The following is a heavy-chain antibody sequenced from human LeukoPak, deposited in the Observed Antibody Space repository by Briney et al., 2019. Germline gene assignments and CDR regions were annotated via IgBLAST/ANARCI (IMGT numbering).Heavy chain of an antibody. CDR2: IYSDNT. CDR1: GLTVSSNS. V-gene: IGHV3-53*01. Sequence: PGGSLRLSCTVSGLTVSSNSLSWVRQAPGKGLEWVSFIYSDNTHYSDPVKGPFTISRDNSKNTRYLQMNSLRAEDTAVYYCARRAGAYSHPYDYWGQGTLVTVSS. J-gene: IGHJ4*02. CDR3: ARRAGAYSHPYDY. D-gene: IGHD4/OR15-4a*01.